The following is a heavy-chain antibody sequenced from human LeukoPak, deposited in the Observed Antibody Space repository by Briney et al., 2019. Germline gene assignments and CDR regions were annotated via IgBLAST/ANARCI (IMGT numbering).Heavy chain of an antibody. V-gene: IGHV3-74*01. CDR2: INSDGSTT. J-gene: IGHJ3*02. D-gene: IGHD3-22*01. Sequence: PGGSLRLSCAASGFTFSSYWMHWVRQAPGKGPVWVSRINSDGSTTNYADSVKGRFTISRDNAKNTLYLQMNSLRVEDTAVYYCAGVTYYTSDAFDIWGQGTMVTVSS. CDR1: GFTFSSYW. CDR3: AGVTYYTSDAFDI.